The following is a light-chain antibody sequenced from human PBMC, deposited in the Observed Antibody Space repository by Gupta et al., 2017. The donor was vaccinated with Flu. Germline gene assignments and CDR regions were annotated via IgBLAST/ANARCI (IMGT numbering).Light chain of an antibody. Sequence: PSSLSASVGDRVTITCRASQDIGRWLAWYQQKPGKAPKLLIYVASSLESGVPSRFSGSGSGTDFTLTISSLQAEDFASYYCQQDNSLPITFGQGTQVDIK. CDR3: QQDNSLPIT. CDR2: VAS. J-gene: IGKJ1*01. CDR1: QDIGRW. V-gene: IGKV1-12*01.